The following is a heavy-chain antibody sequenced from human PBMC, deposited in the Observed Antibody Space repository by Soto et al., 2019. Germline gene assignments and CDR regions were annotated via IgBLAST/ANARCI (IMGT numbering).Heavy chain of an antibody. V-gene: IGHV5-51*01. CDR2: IYPGDSDT. D-gene: IGHD3-16*01. J-gene: IGHJ4*02. Sequence: LGQSLKISCKGSGYSFSNYWVAWVRQVPGKGLEWMGIIYPGDSDTRYSPSFQGQVTISVDTSIGTAYLLWSSLKASDSAMYYCERHIYDYLENWGQGTLVTVSS. CDR3: ERHIYDYLEN. CDR1: GYSFSNYW.